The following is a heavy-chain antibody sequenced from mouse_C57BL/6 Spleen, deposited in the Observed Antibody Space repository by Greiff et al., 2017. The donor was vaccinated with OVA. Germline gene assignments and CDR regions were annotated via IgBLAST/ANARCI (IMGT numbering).Heavy chain of an antibody. CDR3: ARNYGYDGGYFDV. CDR1: GYTFTSYW. V-gene: IGHV1-59*01. D-gene: IGHD2-2*01. J-gene: IGHJ1*03. Sequence: QVQLQQPGAELVRPGTSVKLSCKASGYTFTSYWMHWVKQRPGQGLEWIGVIDPSDSYTNYNQKFKGKATLTVDTSSSTAYMQLSSLTSEDSAVYYCARNYGYDGGYFDVWGTGTTVTVSS. CDR2: IDPSDSYT.